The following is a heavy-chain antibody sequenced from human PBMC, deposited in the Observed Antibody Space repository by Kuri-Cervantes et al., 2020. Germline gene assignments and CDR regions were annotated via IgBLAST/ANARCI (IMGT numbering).Heavy chain of an antibody. CDR2: ISYDGSNK. CDR1: GFTFSSYA. D-gene: IGHD5-18*01. Sequence: GESLKISCAASGFTFSSYAMHWVRQALGKGLEWVAVISYDGSNKYYADSVKGRFTISRDNSKNTLYLQMNSLRAEDTAVYYCARAEDTAMALADYWGQGTLVTVSS. J-gene: IGHJ4*02. V-gene: IGHV3-30-3*01. CDR3: ARAEDTAMALADY.